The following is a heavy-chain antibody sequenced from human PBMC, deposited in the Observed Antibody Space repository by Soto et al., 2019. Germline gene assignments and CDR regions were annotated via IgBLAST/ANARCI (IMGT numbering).Heavy chain of an antibody. CDR3: ARGGELPPYYYYCGIDV. CDR1: GGTFSSYA. Sequence: QVQLVQSGAEVKKPGSSVKVSCKASGGTFSSYAISWVRQAPGQGLEWMGGIIPIFGTANYAQKFQGRVTITADESTSTAYMERSSLRYEDTAVYYCARGGELPPYYYYCGIDVWCQGRTVTVSS. V-gene: IGHV1-69*01. J-gene: IGHJ6*02. D-gene: IGHD3-10*01. CDR2: IIPIFGTA.